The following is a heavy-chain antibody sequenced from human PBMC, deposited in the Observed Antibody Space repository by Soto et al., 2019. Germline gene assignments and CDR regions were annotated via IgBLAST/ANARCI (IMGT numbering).Heavy chain of an antibody. D-gene: IGHD6-13*01. Sequence: PGGSLRLSCAASGFTFSSYGMHWVRQAPGKGLEWVAVISYDGSNKYYADSVKGRFTISRDNSKNTLYLQMNSLRAEDTAVYYCAKSYGRYQLIAAAGPFDYWGQGTLVTVSS. CDR1: GFTFSSYG. CDR2: ISYDGSNK. J-gene: IGHJ4*02. CDR3: AKSYGRYQLIAAAGPFDY. V-gene: IGHV3-30*18.